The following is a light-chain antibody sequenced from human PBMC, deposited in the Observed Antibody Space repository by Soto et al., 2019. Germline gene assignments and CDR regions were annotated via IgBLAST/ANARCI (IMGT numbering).Light chain of an antibody. CDR1: QSVSSSS. J-gene: IGKJ4*01. Sequence: EIVLTQSPGTLSLSPGXSATLSCRASQSVSSSSLAWYQQKPGQAPRLLFFGVSNRAAGVPDRFGGSGSGTDFTLTISRLEPEDFAVYYCQQYGGSPLTFGGGTKVDIK. V-gene: IGKV3-20*01. CDR3: QQYGGSPLT. CDR2: GVS.